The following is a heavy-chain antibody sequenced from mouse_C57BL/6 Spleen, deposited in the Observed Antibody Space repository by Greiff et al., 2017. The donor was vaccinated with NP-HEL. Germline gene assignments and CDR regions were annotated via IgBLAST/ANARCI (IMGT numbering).Heavy chain of an antibody. CDR3: ARKWGYFDV. J-gene: IGHJ1*03. CDR1: GFTFSDYG. CDR2: ISSGSSTI. Sequence: EVHLVESGGGLVKPGGSLKLSCAASGFTFSDYGMHWVRQAPEKGLEWVAYISSGSSTIYYADTVKGRFTISRDNAKNTLFLQMTSLRSEDTAMYYCARKWGYFDVWGTGTTVTVSS. V-gene: IGHV5-17*01.